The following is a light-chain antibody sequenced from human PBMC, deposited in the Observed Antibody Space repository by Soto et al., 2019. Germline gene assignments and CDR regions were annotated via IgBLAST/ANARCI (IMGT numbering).Light chain of an antibody. V-gene: IGLV1-47*01. J-gene: IGLJ2*01. CDR3: AAWDDTLSGVL. Sequence: QSALTQPPSASGAPGQRVTISCSGSSSNIGSNYVYWYQQLPGTAPKLLIYRNNQRRSGVPDRVSGSKSGTSASLAISGLRSEDEADYYCAAWDDTLSGVLFGGGTKLTVL. CDR2: RNN. CDR1: SSNIGSNY.